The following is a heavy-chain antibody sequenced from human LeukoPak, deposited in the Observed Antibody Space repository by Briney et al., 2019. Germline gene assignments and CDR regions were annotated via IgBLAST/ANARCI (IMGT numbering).Heavy chain of an antibody. CDR3: ASDGEDAFDI. J-gene: IGHJ3*02. CDR2: INHSGST. V-gene: IGHV4-34*01. CDR1: GGSFSGYY. D-gene: IGHD4-17*01. Sequence: PSETLSLTCAVYGGSFSGYYWSWIRQPPGKGLEWIGEINHSGSTNYNPSLKSRVTISVDTSKNQFSLKLSSVTAADTAVYYCASDGEDAFDIWGQGTMVTVSS.